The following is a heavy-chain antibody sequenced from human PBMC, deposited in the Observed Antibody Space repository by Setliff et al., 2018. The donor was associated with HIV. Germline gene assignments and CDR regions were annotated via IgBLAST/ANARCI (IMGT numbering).Heavy chain of an antibody. CDR2: ISSTSSTI. V-gene: IGHV3-48*01. CDR3: ARDLYFYYYMDV. Sequence: GGSLRLSCAASGSGFTFSSYSMNWVRQAPGKGLEWVSYISSTSSTIYYANSVKGRFTISRDDAKNSLYLQMNSLRAEDTAVYYCARDLYFYYYMDVWGKGTTVTVTS. J-gene: IGHJ6*03. CDR1: GSGFTFSSYS. D-gene: IGHD3-9*01.